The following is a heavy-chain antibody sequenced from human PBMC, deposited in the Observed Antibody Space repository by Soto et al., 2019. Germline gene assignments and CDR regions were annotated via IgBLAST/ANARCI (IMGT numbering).Heavy chain of an antibody. CDR2: IYHSGST. J-gene: IGHJ3*02. Sequence: PSETLSLACAVSSGSISSSNWWSWVRQPPGKGLEWIGEIYHSGSTNYNPSLKSRVTISVDTSKNQFSLKLSSVTAADTAVYYCARGLIWWRPPSAFDIWGQGTMVTVSS. CDR1: SGSISSSNW. D-gene: IGHD5-12*01. V-gene: IGHV4-4*02. CDR3: ARGLIWWRPPSAFDI.